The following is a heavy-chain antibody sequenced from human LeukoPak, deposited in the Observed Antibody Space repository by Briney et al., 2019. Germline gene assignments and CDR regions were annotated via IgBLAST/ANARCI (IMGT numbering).Heavy chain of an antibody. CDR1: GYTFTSYY. Sequence: ASVKVSCKSSGYTFTSYYMHWVRQAPGQGLEWMGIINPSGGSTSYAQKFQGRVTMTRDTSTSTVYMELSRLRSEDTAVYYCARVTENDPGDYWGQGTLVTVSS. CDR2: INPSGGST. CDR3: ARVTENDPGDY. D-gene: IGHD1-1*01. V-gene: IGHV1-46*01. J-gene: IGHJ4*02.